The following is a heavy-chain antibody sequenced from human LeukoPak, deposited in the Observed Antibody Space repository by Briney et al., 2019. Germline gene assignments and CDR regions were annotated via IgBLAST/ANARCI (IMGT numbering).Heavy chain of an antibody. Sequence: ASVKVSCKASGYTFTGYYMHWVRQAPGQGLEWMGRINPNSGGTNYAQKFRGRVTMTRDTSISTAYMELSRLRSDDTAVYYCARSRMDTAMVANDAFDIWGQGTMVTVSS. V-gene: IGHV1-2*06. CDR3: ARSRMDTAMVANDAFDI. J-gene: IGHJ3*02. CDR1: GYTFTGYY. CDR2: INPNSGGT. D-gene: IGHD5-18*01.